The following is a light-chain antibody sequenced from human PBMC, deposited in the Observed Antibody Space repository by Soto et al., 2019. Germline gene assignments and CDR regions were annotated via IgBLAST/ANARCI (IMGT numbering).Light chain of an antibody. Sequence: EIVMTQSPATLSVSPGERATLSCRASQSISSNLAWYQQKLGQAPRLLIYRASTRATGIPARFSGSGSGTEFTLTISRLEPEDFAVYYCQQYGSSGTFGQGTKVDI. J-gene: IGKJ1*01. CDR3: QQYGSSGT. CDR1: QSISSN. CDR2: RAS. V-gene: IGKV3-15*01.